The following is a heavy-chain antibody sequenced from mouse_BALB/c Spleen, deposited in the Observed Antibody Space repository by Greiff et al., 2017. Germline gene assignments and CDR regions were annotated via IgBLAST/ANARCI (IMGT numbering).Heavy chain of an antibody. D-gene: IGHD2-4*01. CDR2: ISYSGST. J-gene: IGHJ3*01. CDR1: GYSITSDYA. Sequence: DVKLVESGPGLVKPSQSLSLTCTVTGYSITSDYAWNWIRQFPGNKLEWMGYISYSGSTSYNPSLKSRISITRDTSKNQFFLQLNSVTTEDTATYYCARMRYDYEAWFAYWGQGTLVTVSA. V-gene: IGHV3-2*02. CDR3: ARMRYDYEAWFAY.